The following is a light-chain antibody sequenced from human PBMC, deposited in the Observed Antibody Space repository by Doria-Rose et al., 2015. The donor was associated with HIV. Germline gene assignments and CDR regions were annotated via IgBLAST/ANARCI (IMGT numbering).Light chain of an antibody. CDR1: QSLLHSNGYNY. J-gene: IGKJ1*01. CDR3: MQALQTPPWT. V-gene: IGKV2-28*01. CDR2: LGS. Sequence: SPLSLPVTPGEPASISCRSSQSLLHSNGYNYMDWYLQKPGQSPQLLIYLGSNRASGVPDRFSGGGSGTDFTLKISRVEAEDVGVYYCMQALQTPPWTFGQGTKVEIK.